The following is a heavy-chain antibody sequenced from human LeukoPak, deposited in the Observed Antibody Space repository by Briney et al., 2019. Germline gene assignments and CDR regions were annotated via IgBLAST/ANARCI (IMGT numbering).Heavy chain of an antibody. CDR1: GGSFSSYY. D-gene: IGHD3-16*01. Sequence: SETLSLTCTVSGGSFSSYYWSWIRQPPGKGLEWIRYIYYNGSTNYTPSLKSRVTISLDMSKNHFSLRLSSVTAADTAVYYCATLEIGDYYFDYWGQGTLVTVSS. J-gene: IGHJ4*02. CDR3: ATLEIGDYYFDY. CDR2: IYYNGST. V-gene: IGHV4-59*08.